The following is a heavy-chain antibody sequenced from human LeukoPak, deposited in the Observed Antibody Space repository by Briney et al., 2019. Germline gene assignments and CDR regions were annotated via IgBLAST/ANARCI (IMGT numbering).Heavy chain of an antibody. CDR3: TTSPMPGIDY. CDR1: GFTFSNAW. V-gene: IGHV3-15*01. Sequence: KAGGSLRLSCAASGFTFSNAWMSWVRQVPGKGLEWVGRIKSKTHGGTTEYSAPVKGRFTISRDDSENMLYLQMNSLKTEDTAVYYCTTSPMPGIDYWGQGTLVTVSS. D-gene: IGHD2-2*01. J-gene: IGHJ4*02. CDR2: IKSKTHGGTT.